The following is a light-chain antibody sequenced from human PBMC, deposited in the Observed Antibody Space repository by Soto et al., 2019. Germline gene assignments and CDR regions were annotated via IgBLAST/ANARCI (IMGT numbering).Light chain of an antibody. CDR1: QSVLYRSNNKNY. CDR2: WVS. V-gene: IGKV4-1*01. J-gene: IGKJ1*01. Sequence: DIVMTQSPDSLAVSLGERATINCKSSQSVLYRSNNKNYLAWYQQKPGQPPKLLIYWVSTRESGVPDRFSGSGSGTDFTLTISSLQAEAVAVYYCQQYYDTPATFGQGTKVEIK. CDR3: QQYYDTPAT.